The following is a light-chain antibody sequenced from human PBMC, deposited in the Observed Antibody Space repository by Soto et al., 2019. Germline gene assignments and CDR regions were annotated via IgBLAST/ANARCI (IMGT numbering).Light chain of an antibody. Sequence: QSVLTQPASVSGSPGQSITISCTGTSGDIGSYNRVSWYQQPPAKAPKLIIYDVTDRPSGVSNRFSGSTSGNTASLTISGLQAEDEAEYYCSSYTNINTRACVFGTGTKVTVL. CDR1: SGDIGSYNR. V-gene: IGLV2-14*03. J-gene: IGLJ1*01. CDR2: DVT. CDR3: SSYTNINTRACV.